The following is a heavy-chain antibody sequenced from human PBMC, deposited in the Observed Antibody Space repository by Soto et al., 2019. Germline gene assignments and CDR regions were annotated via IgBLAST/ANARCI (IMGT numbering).Heavy chain of an antibody. CDR1: GFTFTNAW. Sequence: EVHLVESGGDLVKPGGSLRLSCAVSGFTFTNAWMNWVRQAPGKGLEWVGRIKSKNDGGTTEYAAPVKGRLIITRDDSKNTVYLQMNSLQTEDTGVYYCTTGLTYYSDSSGYYFDAWGQGTRVTVSS. CDR3: TTGLTYYSDSSGYYFDA. J-gene: IGHJ4*02. D-gene: IGHD3-22*01. CDR2: IKSKNDGGTT. V-gene: IGHV3-15*07.